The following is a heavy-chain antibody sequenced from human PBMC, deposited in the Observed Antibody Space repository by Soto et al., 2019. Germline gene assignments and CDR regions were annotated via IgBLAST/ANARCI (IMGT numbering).Heavy chain of an antibody. D-gene: IGHD5-12*01. CDR2: ISWNSGSI. V-gene: IGHV3-9*01. Sequence: EVQLVESGGGLVQPGRSLRLSCAASGFTFDDYAMHWVRQAPGKGLEWVSGISWNSGSIGYADSVKGRLTISRDNAKNSLYLQMNSLRAEDTALYYCAKDKSGYDSSFDYWGQGTLVTVSS. CDR3: AKDKSGYDSSFDY. J-gene: IGHJ4*02. CDR1: GFTFDDYA.